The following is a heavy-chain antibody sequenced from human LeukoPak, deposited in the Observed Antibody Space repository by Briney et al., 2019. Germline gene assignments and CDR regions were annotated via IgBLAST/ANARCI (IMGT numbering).Heavy chain of an antibody. V-gene: IGHV3-48*01. CDR1: GFTFSRYS. CDR2: ISSSSRSI. J-gene: IGHJ4*02. D-gene: IGHD6-19*01. CDR3: ARAGQWPNFYYFDY. Sequence: GGSLRLSCAASGFTFSRYSMNWVRQAPGKGLEWVSYISSSSRSIYYADSVKGRFTISRDNSKNTLYLQMNSLRADDTAVYYCARAGQWPNFYYFDYWGQGTLLTVSS.